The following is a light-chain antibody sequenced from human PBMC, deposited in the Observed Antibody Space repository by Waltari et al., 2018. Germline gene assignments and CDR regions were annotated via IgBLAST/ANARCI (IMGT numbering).Light chain of an antibody. V-gene: IGLV3-25*03. Sequence: SYELTQPPSVSVSPGQTARITCSGDALPKPFTYWYQQKPGQAPVMVITRDTERPSGIPERFSGSSSGTTVTLTISGVQAEDEADYYCQSADSSGTVVFGGGTKLTVL. CDR2: RDT. CDR1: ALPKPF. CDR3: QSADSSGTVV. J-gene: IGLJ2*01.